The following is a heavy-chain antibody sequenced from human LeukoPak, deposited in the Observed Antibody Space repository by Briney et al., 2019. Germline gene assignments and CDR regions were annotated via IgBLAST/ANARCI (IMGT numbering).Heavy chain of an antibody. CDR3: AKEIAAAANWFDP. CDR1: GFTFSSYG. Sequence: GRSLRLSCAASGFTFSSYGMHWVRQAPGKGLEWVAVIWYDGSNKYYADSVKGRFTISGDNSKNTLYLQMNSLRAEDTAVYYCAKEIAAAANWFDPWGQGTLVTVSS. CDR2: IWYDGSNK. D-gene: IGHD6-13*01. V-gene: IGHV3-33*06. J-gene: IGHJ5*02.